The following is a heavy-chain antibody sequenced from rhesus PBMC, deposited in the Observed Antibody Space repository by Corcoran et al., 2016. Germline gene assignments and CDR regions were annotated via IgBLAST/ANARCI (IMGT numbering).Heavy chain of an antibody. V-gene: IGHV4S9*01. CDR2: INVSSGST. J-gene: IGHJ4*01. Sequence: QVQLPESGPGLVKPSETLSLPCSVSGGSIRDSYSWNWIRQPPGKWLEWIGNINVSSGSTHDNPARNGRVSISKDTAKNQFFRKLRSVTAADTAVYDCARDHEGRYSGYMVDYWGQGVLVTVSS. CDR3: ARDHEGRYSGYMVDY. D-gene: IGHD5-24*01. CDR1: GGSIRDSYS.